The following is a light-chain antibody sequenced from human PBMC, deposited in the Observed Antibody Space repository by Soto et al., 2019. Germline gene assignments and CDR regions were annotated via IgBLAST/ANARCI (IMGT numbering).Light chain of an antibody. CDR1: SSNIGGNS. J-gene: IGLJ1*01. V-gene: IGLV1-51*01. CDR2: DDN. Sequence: SVLAQPPSVSAAPGQKVTISCSRSSSNIGGNSVSWYQRLPGTAPKLLIYDDNKRPSGIPDRFSGSKSGTSATLGITGFQTGDEADYYCGSWDSSLSAYVFGTGTKVTVL. CDR3: GSWDSSLSAYV.